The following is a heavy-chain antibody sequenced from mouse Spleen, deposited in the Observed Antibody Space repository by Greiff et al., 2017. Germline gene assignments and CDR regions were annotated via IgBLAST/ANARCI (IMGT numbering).Heavy chain of an antibody. V-gene: IGHV1-82*01. Sequence: VQLQQSGPELVKPGASVKISCKASGYAFSSSWMNWVKQRPGKGLEWIGRIYPGDGDTNYNGKFKGKATLTADKSSSTAYMQLSSLTSEDSAVYFCARGGSYDYLYYAMDYWGQGTSGTVSS. CDR3: ARGGSYDYLYYAMDY. CDR1: GYAFSSSW. D-gene: IGHD2-4*01. CDR2: IYPGDGDT. J-gene: IGHJ4*01.